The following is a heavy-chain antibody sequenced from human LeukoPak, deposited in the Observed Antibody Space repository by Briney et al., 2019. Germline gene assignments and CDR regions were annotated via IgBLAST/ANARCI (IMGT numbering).Heavy chain of an antibody. V-gene: IGHV3-21*01. J-gene: IGHJ4*02. Sequence: GSLRLSCAASGFTFSSYSMNWVRQPPGKGLEWVSSISSSSSYIYYADSVKGRFTNSRDNAKNSLYLQMDSLRAEDTGVYYCARGKSSSWYGTEDYWGQGTLVTVSS. CDR3: ARGKSSSWYGTEDY. CDR1: GFTFSSYS. D-gene: IGHD6-13*01. CDR2: ISSSSSYI.